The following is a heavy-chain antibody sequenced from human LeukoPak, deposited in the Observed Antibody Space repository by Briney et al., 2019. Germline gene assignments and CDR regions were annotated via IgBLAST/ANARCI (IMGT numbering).Heavy chain of an antibody. Sequence: GGSLRLSCAASGFTVSNNYMNWVRQAPGKGLEWVSFIYSGGSTYYADSVKGRFTISRDNSKNTLYLQMNSLRAEDSAVYYCARDLYSSSRNNFDYWGQGTLVTVSS. CDR2: IYSGGST. D-gene: IGHD6-13*01. J-gene: IGHJ4*02. CDR3: ARDLYSSSRNNFDY. CDR1: GFTVSNNY. V-gene: IGHV3-53*01.